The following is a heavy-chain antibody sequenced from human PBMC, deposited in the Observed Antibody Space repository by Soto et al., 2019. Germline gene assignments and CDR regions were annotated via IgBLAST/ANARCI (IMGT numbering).Heavy chain of an antibody. CDR3: ARDLIGFRGIVVVPAEAISRWFDP. Sequence: ASVKVSCKASGYTFTSYGISCVRQAPGQGLEWMGWISAYNGNTNYAQKLQGRVTMTTDTSTSTAYMELRSLRSDDTAVYYCARDLIGFRGIVVVPAEAISRWFDPWGQGTLVTVSS. V-gene: IGHV1-18*01. CDR2: ISAYNGNT. CDR1: GYTFTSYG. J-gene: IGHJ5*02. D-gene: IGHD2-2*01.